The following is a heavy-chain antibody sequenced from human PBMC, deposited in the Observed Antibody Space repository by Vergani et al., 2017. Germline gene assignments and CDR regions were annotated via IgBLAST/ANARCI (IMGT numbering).Heavy chain of an antibody. CDR2: IKQDGSEK. V-gene: IGHV3-7*01. D-gene: IGHD3-3*01. CDR3: ARATLLRFLEWVYGDIFDY. J-gene: IGHJ4*02. CDR1: GFTFSSYW. Sequence: EVQLVESGGGLVQPGGSLRLSCAASGFTFSSYWMSWVRQAPGKGLEWVANIKQDGSEKYYVDSVKGRFTISRDNAKNSLYLQMNSLRAEDTAVYYCARATLLRFLEWVYGDIFDYWGQGTLVTVSS.